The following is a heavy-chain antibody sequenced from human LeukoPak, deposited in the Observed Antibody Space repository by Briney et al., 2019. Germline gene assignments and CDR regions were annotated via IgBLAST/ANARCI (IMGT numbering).Heavy chain of an antibody. CDR3: ARVRERGYSYGYIFDY. CDR1: GGSISSGGYY. Sequence: PSETLSLTCTVSGGSISSGGYYWSWIRQHPGTGLEWIGYIYYSGSTYYNPSLKSRVTISVDTSKSQFSLKLSSVTAADTAVYYCARVRERGYSYGYIFDYWGQGTLVTVSS. CDR2: IYYSGST. V-gene: IGHV4-31*03. J-gene: IGHJ4*02. D-gene: IGHD5-18*01.